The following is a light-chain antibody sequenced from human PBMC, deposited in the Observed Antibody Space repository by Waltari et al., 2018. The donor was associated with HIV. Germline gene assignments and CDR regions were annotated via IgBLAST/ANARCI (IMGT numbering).Light chain of an antibody. Sequence: QSALTQPRSVSGSPGQSVRISCTGTSSDVGASDYVPWYQQHPGKAPKLMIFDVSKRPSGVPDRFSGSKSDNTASLTISGLQAEDEADYYCCSYAGSDTFVLFGGGTKLTIL. J-gene: IGLJ2*01. CDR3: CSYAGSDTFVL. V-gene: IGLV2-11*01. CDR2: DVS. CDR1: SSDVGASDY.